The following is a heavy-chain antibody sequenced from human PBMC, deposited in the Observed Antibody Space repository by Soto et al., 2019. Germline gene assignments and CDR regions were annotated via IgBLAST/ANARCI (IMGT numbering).Heavy chain of an antibody. CDR3: AKEYCSGGTCYSVFDF. CDR1: GFTFSSFY. V-gene: IGHV3-23*01. CDR2: ISGSGYTT. Sequence: LRLSCAASGFTFSSFYMSWVRQAPVKGLEWVSAISGSGYTTYSADSAKGRFTLSRDNSKNTLYMEMNSLTAEDTAVYYCAKEYCSGGTCYSVFDFWGQGTLVTVSS. J-gene: IGHJ4*01. D-gene: IGHD2-15*01.